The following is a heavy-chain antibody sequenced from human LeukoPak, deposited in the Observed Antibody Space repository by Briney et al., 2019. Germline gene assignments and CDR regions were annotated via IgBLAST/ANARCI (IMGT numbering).Heavy chain of an antibody. J-gene: IGHJ4*02. CDR3: ASLMDTPMAPGKY. CDR1: GRSINSYY. CDR2: IYYSGST. D-gene: IGHD5-18*01. V-gene: IGHV4-59*01. Sequence: SETLSLTCTVSGRSINSYYWSWIRQPPGMGLEWIGYIYYSGSTNYIPSLKSRVTISVGTSKKQFSLKLSSVTAADTAVYYCASLMDTPMAPGKYRGQGTLVTVSS.